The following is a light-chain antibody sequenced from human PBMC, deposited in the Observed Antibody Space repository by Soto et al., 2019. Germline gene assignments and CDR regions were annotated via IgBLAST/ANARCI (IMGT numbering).Light chain of an antibody. CDR1: QSVSSN. V-gene: IGKV3-15*01. CDR3: NQYNRWPS. CDR2: GIS. J-gene: IGKJ1*01. Sequence: EIVMTQSPATLSVSPGERATLSCRASQSVSSNLAWYQQKPGQAPRLLIYGISTRATGIPTTFSGSGSGTEFTLTISSLQSEDFAVYYCNQYNRWPSFGQGTKVDIK.